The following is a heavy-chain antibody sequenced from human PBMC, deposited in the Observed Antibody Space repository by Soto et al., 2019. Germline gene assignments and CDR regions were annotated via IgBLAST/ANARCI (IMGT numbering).Heavy chain of an antibody. V-gene: IGHV1-69*06. CDR3: ASYYYDSIYWFDP. D-gene: IGHD3-22*01. J-gene: IGHJ5*02. Sequence: GASVKVSCKASGGTFSSYAISWVRQAPGQGLEWMGGIIPIFGTANYAQKFQGRVTITADKSTGTAYMELSSLRSEDTAVYYCASYYYDSIYWFDPWGQGTLVTVSS. CDR2: IIPIFGTA. CDR1: GGTFSSYA.